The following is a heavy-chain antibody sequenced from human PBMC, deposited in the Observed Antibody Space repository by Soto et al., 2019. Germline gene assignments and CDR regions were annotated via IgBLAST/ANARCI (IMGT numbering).Heavy chain of an antibody. CDR1: GGSISSSSYY. Sequence: SETLSLTCTVSGGSISSSSYYWGWIRQPPGKGLEWIGSIYYSGSTYYNPSLKSRVTISVDTSKNQFSLKLSSVTAADTAVYYCASQRGIVAPFDYWGQGTLVTVSS. D-gene: IGHD5-12*01. CDR2: IYYSGST. J-gene: IGHJ4*02. V-gene: IGHV4-39*01. CDR3: ASQRGIVAPFDY.